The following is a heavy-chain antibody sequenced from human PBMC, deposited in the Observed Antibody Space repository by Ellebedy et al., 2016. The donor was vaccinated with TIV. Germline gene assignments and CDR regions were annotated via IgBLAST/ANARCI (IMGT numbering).Heavy chain of an antibody. V-gene: IGHV1-18*04. J-gene: IGHJ4*02. CDR1: GYTFTSYG. CDR3: AKALRIGSYLIDY. CDR2: ISAYNGNT. Sequence: ASVKVSCKASGYTFTSYGISWVRQAPGQGLEWMGWISAYNGNTNYAQKLQGRVNMTTDTSTSTAYMALRSLKSDDTAVYYCAKALRIGSYLIDYWGQGTLVTVSS. D-gene: IGHD1-26*01.